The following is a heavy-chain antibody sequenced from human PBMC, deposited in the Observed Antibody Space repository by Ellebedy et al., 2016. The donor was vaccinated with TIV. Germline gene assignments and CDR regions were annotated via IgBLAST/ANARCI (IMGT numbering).Heavy chain of an antibody. D-gene: IGHD4-23*01. V-gene: IGHV4-39*01. J-gene: IGHJ6*02. CDR3: AVVTPWHYYYGLDV. Sequence: MPSETLSLTCSVSGGSISRSSYYWGWIRQPPGKGLEWIGSIYYSGSIYYNPSLKSRVTISVDTSKNQFSLKLTSVTAADTAVYYCAVVTPWHYYYGLDVWGQGTTVTVSS. CDR1: GGSISRSSYY. CDR2: IYYSGSI.